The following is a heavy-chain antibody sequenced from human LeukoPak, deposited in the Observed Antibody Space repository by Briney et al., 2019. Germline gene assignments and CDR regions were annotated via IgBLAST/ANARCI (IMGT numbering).Heavy chain of an antibody. V-gene: IGHV3-9*01. CDR1: GFTFDDYA. CDR3: ARGFTMIAIDI. D-gene: IGHD3-22*01. J-gene: IGHJ3*02. Sequence: GGSLRLSCAASGFTFDDYAMHWVRQAPGRGLEWVSGISWNSGSIGYADSVKGRFTISRDNAKNSLYLQMNSLRAEDTAVYYCARGFTMIAIDIWGQGTMVTVSS. CDR2: ISWNSGSI.